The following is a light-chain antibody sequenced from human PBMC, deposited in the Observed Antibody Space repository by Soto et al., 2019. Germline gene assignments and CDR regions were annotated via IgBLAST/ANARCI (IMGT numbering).Light chain of an antibody. J-gene: IGLJ1*01. CDR3: SSFTGSNYV. Sequence: QSALTQPASVSGSPGQSITISCTGTISDVGGYNFVSWYQQYPGKAPKLMICDVSNRPSGVSNRFSGSKSGNTASLTISGLQAEDEADDYCSSFTGSNYVFGTGTKLTVL. V-gene: IGLV2-14*03. CDR1: ISDVGGYNF. CDR2: DVS.